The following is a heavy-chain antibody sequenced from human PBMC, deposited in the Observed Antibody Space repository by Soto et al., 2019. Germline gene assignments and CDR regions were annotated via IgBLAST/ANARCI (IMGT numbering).Heavy chain of an antibody. D-gene: IGHD6-6*01. J-gene: IGHJ4*02. CDR3: AKKGSSSSGWSYFDY. CDR2: ISGSGGTT. Sequence: GGSLRLSCAASGFTFSSYAMNWVRQAPGKGLEWVSVISGSGGTTSYADSVKGRFTISRDNSKNTLYLQMNSLRADDTAVYYCAKKGSSSSGWSYFDYWGRGTLVTVSS. CDR1: GFTFSSYA. V-gene: IGHV3-23*01.